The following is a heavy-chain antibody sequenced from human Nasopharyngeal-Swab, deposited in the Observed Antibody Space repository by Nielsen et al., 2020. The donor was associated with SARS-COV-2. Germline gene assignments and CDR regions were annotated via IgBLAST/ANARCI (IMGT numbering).Heavy chain of an antibody. CDR2: IYYSGST. CDR3: ARTPLPYYFDY. J-gene: IGHJ4*02. CDR1: GGSISSSSYY. V-gene: IGHV4-61*01. Sequence: SETLSLTCTVSGGSISSSSYYWSWIRQPPGKGLEWIGYIYYSGSTNYNPSLKSRVTISVDTSKNQFSLKLSSVTAADTAVYYCARTPLPYYFDYWGQGTLVTVSS.